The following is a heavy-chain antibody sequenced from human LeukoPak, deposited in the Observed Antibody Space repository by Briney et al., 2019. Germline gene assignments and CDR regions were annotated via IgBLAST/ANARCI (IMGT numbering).Heavy chain of an antibody. CDR3: ARSDYYGSGSYPWDCFDP. CDR1: GYSFPSYW. V-gene: IGHV5-51*01. CDR2: IYPGDSDT. J-gene: IGHJ5*02. D-gene: IGHD3-10*01. Sequence: GESLKISCKGSGYSFPSYWIGWVRQMPGQGLEWTGIIYPGDSDTTYSPSFQGQVTISADKSIRTAYLQWSSLKASDTAMYYCARSDYYGSGSYPWDCFDPCGQGTLVTVSS.